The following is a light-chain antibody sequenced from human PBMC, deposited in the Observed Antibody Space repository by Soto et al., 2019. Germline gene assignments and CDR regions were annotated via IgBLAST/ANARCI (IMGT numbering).Light chain of an antibody. J-gene: IGKJ5*01. CDR2: GAS. Sequence: THSPATLSVSPGQRATLSCRASEGVSSHLAWYQQKPGQAPRLLIYGASSRATGIPDRFSGSGSGTDFTLTISRLEPEDCAVYYCQQYGSSPATFAQGTRLEIK. CDR3: QQYGSSPAT. V-gene: IGKV3-20*01. CDR1: EGVSSH.